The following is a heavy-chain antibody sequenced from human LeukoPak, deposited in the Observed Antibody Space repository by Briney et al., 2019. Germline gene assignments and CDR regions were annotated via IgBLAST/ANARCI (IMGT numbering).Heavy chain of an antibody. CDR2: IYTSGST. J-gene: IGHJ6*03. D-gene: IGHD2-2*01. CDR1: GGSISSYY. Sequence: SETLSLTCTVSGGSISSYYWSWIRQPAGKGLEWIGRIYTSGSTNYNPSLKSRVTMSVDTSKNQFSLKLSSVTAADTAVYYCARAGSTSWRYYYYYMDVWGKGTTVTVSS. V-gene: IGHV4-4*07. CDR3: ARAGSTSWRYYYYYMDV.